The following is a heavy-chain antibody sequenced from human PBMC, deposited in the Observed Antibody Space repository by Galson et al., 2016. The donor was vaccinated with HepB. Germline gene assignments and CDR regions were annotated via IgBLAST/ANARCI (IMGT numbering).Heavy chain of an antibody. CDR2: ISRRSTYI. CDR3: ARASTDESPGLRYYAWLSLASFDP. D-gene: IGHD3-9*01. CDR1: GFNFNNYT. Sequence: SLRLSCAASGFNFNNYTMNWVRQAPGKRLECISSISRRSTYIYYAESVQRRFTVSRDNTKNVVFLQMNDLRAEDMALYYCARASTDESPGLRYYAWLSLASFDPWGQGTLVAVSS. V-gene: IGHV3-21*06. J-gene: IGHJ5*02.